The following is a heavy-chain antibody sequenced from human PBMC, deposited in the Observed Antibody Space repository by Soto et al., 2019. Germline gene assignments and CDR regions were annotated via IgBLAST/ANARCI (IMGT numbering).Heavy chain of an antibody. V-gene: IGHV3-11*01. CDR2: ISNSGGIL. CDR1: GFTFSDYY. Sequence: QVQLVESGGGLVKPGGSLRLSCAASGFTFSDYYMSWMRQAPGKGLEWVSYISNSGGILYYADSVKGRFTISRDNAKNSLFLQVNGRGAEDTAVYYCARAKLGVGEAFDIGGQGTMVTVSS. J-gene: IGHJ3*02. CDR3: ARAKLGVGEAFDI. D-gene: IGHD3-16*01.